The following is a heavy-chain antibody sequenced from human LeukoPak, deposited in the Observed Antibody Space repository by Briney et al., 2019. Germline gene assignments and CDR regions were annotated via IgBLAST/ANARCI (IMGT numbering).Heavy chain of an antibody. D-gene: IGHD3-9*01. Sequence: GGSLRLSCAASGFTFDDYGMHWVRQAPGKGLEWVSGISWNSGSIGYADSVKGRFTISRDNAKNSLYLQMNSLRAEDTALYYCAKDGDYDILTGYLDYWGQGTLVTVSS. CDR1: GFTFDDYG. CDR3: AKDGDYDILTGYLDY. CDR2: ISWNSGSI. J-gene: IGHJ4*02. V-gene: IGHV3-9*01.